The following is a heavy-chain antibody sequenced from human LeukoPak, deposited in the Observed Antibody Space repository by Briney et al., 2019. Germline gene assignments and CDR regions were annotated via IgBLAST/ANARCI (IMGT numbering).Heavy chain of an antibody. CDR2: ISYDGSNK. J-gene: IGHJ3*02. Sequence: GGSLRLSCAASGFTFSSYGMHWVRQAPGKGLEWVAVISYDGSNKYYADSVKGRFTISRDNSKNTLYLQMNSLRPEDTAVYYCAKDLPDPIAAAGAFDIWGQGTMVTVSS. CDR1: GFTFSSYG. CDR3: AKDLPDPIAAAGAFDI. D-gene: IGHD6-13*01. V-gene: IGHV3-30*18.